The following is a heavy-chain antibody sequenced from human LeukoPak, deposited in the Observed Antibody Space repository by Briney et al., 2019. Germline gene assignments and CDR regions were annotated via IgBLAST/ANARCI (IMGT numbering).Heavy chain of an antibody. V-gene: IGHV3-7*01. CDR2: IKQDGSEK. CDR3: ARGVAMVTLDY. J-gene: IGHJ4*02. D-gene: IGHD2-21*02. CDR1: RFIFSKYW. Sequence: GGSLRLSCAASRFIFSKYWMNWVRQAPGKGLEWVARIKQDGSEKYYVDSVKGRFTISRDNAKNLFYLQMNSLRADDTAVYYCARGVAMVTLDYWGQGTLVTVSS.